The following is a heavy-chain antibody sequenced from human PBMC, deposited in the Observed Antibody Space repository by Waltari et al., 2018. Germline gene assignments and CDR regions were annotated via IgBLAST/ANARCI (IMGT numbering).Heavy chain of an antibody. V-gene: IGHV3-23*01. J-gene: IGHJ6*02. CDR3: AKAFRCSDGVCHGMDV. CDR2: LTGGGNT. Sequence: EVQLLESGGGLAQPGGSLRLSCAASGFTLSAYAMRWVRQAPGKGLEWVSTLTGGGNTYYADSVKGRFTISRDTSKNTVYLQLNNLRAEDTALYYCAKAFRCSDGVCHGMDVWGQGTTVTVSS. D-gene: IGHD2-8*01. CDR1: GFTLSAYA.